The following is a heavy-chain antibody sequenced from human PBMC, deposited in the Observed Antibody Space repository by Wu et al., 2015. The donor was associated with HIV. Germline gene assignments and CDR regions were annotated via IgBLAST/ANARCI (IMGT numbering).Heavy chain of an antibody. D-gene: IGHD4-23*01. J-gene: IGHJ4*02. CDR1: GYNLTELS. CDR2: YDPGHGET. Sequence: QVQLVQSGAEVKKPGASVEVSCKVSGYNLTELSIHWVRQTPGKGLEWMGKYDPGHGETISAQTFQGRVTMTEDTFTDTAYMELNSLRYEDTALYYCATGFAVARGFDCWGQGTLVSVSS. V-gene: IGHV1-24*01. CDR3: ATGFAVARGFDC.